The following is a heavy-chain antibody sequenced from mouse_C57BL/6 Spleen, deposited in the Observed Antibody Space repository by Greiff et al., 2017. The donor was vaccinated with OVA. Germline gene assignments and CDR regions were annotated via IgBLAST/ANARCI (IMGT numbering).Heavy chain of an antibody. D-gene: IGHD3-2*02. Sequence: VQLQQSGAELVKPGASVKLSCKASGYTFTSYWMQWVKQRPGQGLEWIGEIDPSDSYTNYNQKFKGKATLTVDTSSSTAYMQRSSLTSEDSAVYYCARRRGTAQATRAMDYWGQGTSVTVSS. V-gene: IGHV1-50*01. J-gene: IGHJ4*01. CDR3: ARRRGTAQATRAMDY. CDR1: GYTFTSYW. CDR2: IDPSDSYT.